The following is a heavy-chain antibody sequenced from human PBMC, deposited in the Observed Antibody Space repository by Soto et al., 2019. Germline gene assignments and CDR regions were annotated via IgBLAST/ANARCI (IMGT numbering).Heavy chain of an antibody. V-gene: IGHV5-10-1*01. CDR1: GYTFTDYW. CDR3: ARSSYYDFWSGYYTGMWLAPSYYGMDV. J-gene: IGHJ6*02. Sequence: PGESLKISCKGSGYTFTDYWIGWVRQLPGKGLEWMGRIDPSDSYTNYSPSFQGHVTISADKSISTAYLQWSSLKASDTAMYYCARSSYYDFWSGYYTGMWLAPSYYGMDVWGQGTTVTVSS. D-gene: IGHD3-3*01. CDR2: IDPSDSYT.